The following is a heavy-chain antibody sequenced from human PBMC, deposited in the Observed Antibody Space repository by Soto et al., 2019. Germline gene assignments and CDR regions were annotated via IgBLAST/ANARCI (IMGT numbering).Heavy chain of an antibody. Sequence: GGSLRLSCAASGFTVSSNCMSWVRQAPGKGLEWVSVIYSGGSTYYADSVKGRFTISRDNSKNTLYLQMNSLRAEDTAVYYCAIDWGGYCSGGSCYPDAFDIWGQRTMVTVSS. CDR2: IYSGGST. V-gene: IGHV3-66*01. J-gene: IGHJ3*02. CDR3: AIDWGGYCSGGSCYPDAFDI. D-gene: IGHD2-15*01. CDR1: GFTVSSNC.